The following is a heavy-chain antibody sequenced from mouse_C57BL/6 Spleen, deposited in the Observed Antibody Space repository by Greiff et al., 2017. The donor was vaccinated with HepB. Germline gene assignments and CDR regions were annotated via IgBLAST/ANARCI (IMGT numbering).Heavy chain of an antibody. CDR3: ARESDGRDYFDY. J-gene: IGHJ2*01. D-gene: IGHD2-3*01. V-gene: IGHV3-6*01. Sequence: VQLKESGPGLVKPSQSLSLTCSVTGYSITSGYYWNWIRQFPGNKLEWMGYISYDGSNNYNPSLKNRISITRDTSKNQFFLKLNSVTTEDTATYYCARESDGRDYFDYWGQGTTLTVSS. CDR1: GYSITSGYY. CDR2: ISYDGSN.